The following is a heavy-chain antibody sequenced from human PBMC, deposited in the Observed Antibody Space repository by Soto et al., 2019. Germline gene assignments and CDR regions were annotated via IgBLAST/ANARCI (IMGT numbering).Heavy chain of an antibody. CDR1: GFAFSSYA. V-gene: IGHV3-30-3*01. CDR3: ARDLSSGWYGY. Sequence: LRLSCAASGFAFSSYAMHWVRQAPGKGLEWVAVISYDGSNKYYADSVKGRFTISRDNSKNTLYLQMNSLRAEDTAVYYCARDLSSGWYGYWGQGTLVTVSS. D-gene: IGHD6-19*01. J-gene: IGHJ4*02. CDR2: ISYDGSNK.